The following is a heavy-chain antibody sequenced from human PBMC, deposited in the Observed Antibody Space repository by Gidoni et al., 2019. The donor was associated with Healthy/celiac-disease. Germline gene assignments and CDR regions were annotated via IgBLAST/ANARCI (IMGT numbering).Heavy chain of an antibody. D-gene: IGHD2-2*01. Sequence: QVQLVQSGAEVKKPGASVKVSCKASGYTFTSYAMHWVRQAPGQRLEWMGWINAGNGNTKYSQKFQGRVTITRDTSASTAYMELSSLRSEDTAVYYCARGVPVPAAPRPYYYGMDVWGQGTTVTVSS. V-gene: IGHV1-3*01. CDR3: ARGVPVPAAPRPYYYGMDV. CDR2: INAGNGNT. J-gene: IGHJ6*02. CDR1: GYTFTSYA.